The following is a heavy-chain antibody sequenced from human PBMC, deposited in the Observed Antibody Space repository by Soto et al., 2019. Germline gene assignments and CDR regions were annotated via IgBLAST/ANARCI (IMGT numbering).Heavy chain of an antibody. CDR2: IYHSGST. J-gene: IGHJ4*02. D-gene: IGHD3-10*01. CDR1: GGSISSGGYS. CDR3: ASYGRGTYYYGYYFHH. V-gene: IGHV4-30-2*01. Sequence: SETLSLTCAVSGGSISSGGYSWSWIRQPPGKGLEWIGYIYHSGSTYYNPSLKSRVTISLDTSKNQFSLKLSSVTAADAAVYFCASYGRGTYYYGYYFHHWGQGTPVTVSS.